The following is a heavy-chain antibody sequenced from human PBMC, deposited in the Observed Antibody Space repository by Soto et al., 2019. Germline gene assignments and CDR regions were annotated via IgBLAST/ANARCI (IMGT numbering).Heavy chain of an antibody. D-gene: IGHD5-12*01. Sequence: QVQLAESGGGLVKPGGCLRLSCAASGFTFSDYYMSWIRQAPGKGLEWVSYISSSGSDTNYADSVKGRFTVSRDNAKKSRYLQMNSLRAEDTAVYYCARSLRGYSGYSGYWGQGTLVTVSS. CDR3: ARSLRGYSGYSGY. V-gene: IGHV3-11*05. J-gene: IGHJ4*02. CDR2: ISSSGSDT. CDR1: GFTFSDYY.